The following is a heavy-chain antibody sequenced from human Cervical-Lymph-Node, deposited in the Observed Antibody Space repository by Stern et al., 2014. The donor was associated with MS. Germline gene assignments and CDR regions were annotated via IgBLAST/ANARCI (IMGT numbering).Heavy chain of an antibody. CDR1: GFSLSTSGMC. J-gene: IGHJ4*02. D-gene: IGHD3-16*02. Sequence: QVTLKESGPALVKPTQTLTLTCTFSGFSLSTSGMCVSWIRQPPGKALEWLALIEWDDDKYYSTSLKTRLTISKDTSKNQVVLTMTNMDPVDTATYYCARTCGGSYRPYYFDYWGQGTLVTVSS. V-gene: IGHV2-70*01. CDR3: ARTCGGSYRPYYFDY. CDR2: IEWDDDK.